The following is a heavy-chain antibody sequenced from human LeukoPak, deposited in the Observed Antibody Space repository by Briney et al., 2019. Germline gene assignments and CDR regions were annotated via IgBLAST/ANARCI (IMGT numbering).Heavy chain of an antibody. J-gene: IGHJ4*02. V-gene: IGHV5-51*01. CDR1: GYIFTSYW. Sequence: GASLQISCQGSGYIFTSYWIGWVRPLPGKGLEWMGIIYPGDSDTRYSPSFQGQVTISADKSISTAYLQWSSLKASDTAMYYCARTFSGYYPDYWGQGTLVTVSS. D-gene: IGHD3-22*01. CDR3: ARTFSGYYPDY. CDR2: IYPGDSDT.